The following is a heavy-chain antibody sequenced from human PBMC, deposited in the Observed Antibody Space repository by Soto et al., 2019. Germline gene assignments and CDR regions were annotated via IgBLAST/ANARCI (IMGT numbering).Heavy chain of an antibody. CDR1: GGSITGSSYH. CDR3: ASFLSYYYDSSGNPKDY. CDR2: IYDSATT. Sequence: SETLSLTCAVYGGSITGSSYHWDWIRQSPGKGLEWLGSIYDSATTYSNPSLKSRLTISFDTAKNQFSLRLRSVTAADTAVYYCASFLSYYYDSSGNPKDYWGQGTLVTVSS. V-gene: IGHV4-39*01. J-gene: IGHJ4*02. D-gene: IGHD3-22*01.